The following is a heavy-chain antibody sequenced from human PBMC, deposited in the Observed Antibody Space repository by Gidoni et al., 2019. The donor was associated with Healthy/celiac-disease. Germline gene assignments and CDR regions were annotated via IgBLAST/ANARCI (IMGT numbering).Heavy chain of an antibody. V-gene: IGHV3-30*18. J-gene: IGHJ4*02. Sequence: QVQLVESGGGVGQPGRSLRPSCPASGFPFQSYGMHWVRQAPGKGLEWVAVISYDGSNKYYADSVKGRFTISRDNSKNTLYLQMNSLRAEDTAVYYCAKVDYYGSGSYLIDYWGQGTLVTVSS. CDR1: GFPFQSYG. CDR3: AKVDYYGSGSYLIDY. CDR2: ISYDGSNK. D-gene: IGHD3-10*01.